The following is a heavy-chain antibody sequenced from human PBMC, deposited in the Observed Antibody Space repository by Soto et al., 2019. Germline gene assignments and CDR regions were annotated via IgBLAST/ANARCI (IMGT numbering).Heavy chain of an antibody. CDR3: ARLGYDFWSGYYGVDY. V-gene: IGHV4-39*01. CDR1: GGSISSSSYY. D-gene: IGHD3-3*01. J-gene: IGHJ4*02. Sequence: SETLSLTCTVSGGSISSSSYYWGWIRRPPGKGLEWIGSIYYSGSTYYNPSLKSRVTISVDTSKNQFSLKLSSVTAADTAVYYCARLGYDFWSGYYGVDYWGQGTLVTVSS. CDR2: IYYSGST.